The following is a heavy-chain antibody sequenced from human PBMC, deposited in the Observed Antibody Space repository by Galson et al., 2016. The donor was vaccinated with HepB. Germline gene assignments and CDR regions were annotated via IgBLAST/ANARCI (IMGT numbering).Heavy chain of an antibody. Sequence: RQPPGKGLELIGYISYTGSTNYNPSLKSRVTISVATSKNHFSLKLSSVTAADTAVYYCARDLGDYYGSGSNYAFDMWGQGTLVRVSS. J-gene: IGHJ3*02. D-gene: IGHD3-10*01. CDR2: ISYTGST. V-gene: IGHV4-61*03. CDR3: ARDLGDYYGSGSNYAFDM.